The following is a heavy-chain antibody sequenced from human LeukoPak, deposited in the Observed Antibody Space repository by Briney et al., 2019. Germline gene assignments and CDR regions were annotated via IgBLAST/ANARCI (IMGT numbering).Heavy chain of an antibody. CDR2: ISSSSSTI. J-gene: IGHJ4*02. Sequence: GGSLRLSCAASGFTFSSYSMNWVRQAPGKGLEWVSYISSSSSTIYYADSVKGRFTISRDNAKNSLYLQMNSLRAEDTAVYYCARVHFGGSYFIDFDYWGQGTLVTVSS. D-gene: IGHD1-26*01. CDR1: GFTFSSYS. CDR3: ARVHFGGSYFIDFDY. V-gene: IGHV3-48*04.